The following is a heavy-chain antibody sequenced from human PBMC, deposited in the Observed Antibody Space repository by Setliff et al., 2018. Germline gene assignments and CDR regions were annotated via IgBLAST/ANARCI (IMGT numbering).Heavy chain of an antibody. Sequence: SVKVSCKASGGTFSSYAISWVRQAPGQGLEWMGGIIPIFGTVNYAQKFQDRVTITTDESTSTAYMELSSLRSEDTAVYYCASDGKGYDILTTYGMDVWGQGTTVTVSS. CDR3: ASDGKGYDILTTYGMDV. V-gene: IGHV1-69*05. D-gene: IGHD3-9*01. CDR1: GGTFSSYA. J-gene: IGHJ6*02. CDR2: IIPIFGTV.